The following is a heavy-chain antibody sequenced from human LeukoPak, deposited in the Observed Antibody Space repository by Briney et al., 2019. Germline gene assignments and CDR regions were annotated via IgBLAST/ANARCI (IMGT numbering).Heavy chain of an antibody. Sequence: GGSLRLSCSASGFIFSSYAMHWVRQAPGKGLEYVSGISFNGGNTYFADSVKGRFTISRDNSKNTLYLQMNSLRAEDTAVYYCAKEPDYGDYFDYWGQGTLVTVSS. V-gene: IGHV3-64*04. D-gene: IGHD4-17*01. CDR1: GFIFSSYA. CDR2: ISFNGGNT. CDR3: AKEPDYGDYFDY. J-gene: IGHJ4*02.